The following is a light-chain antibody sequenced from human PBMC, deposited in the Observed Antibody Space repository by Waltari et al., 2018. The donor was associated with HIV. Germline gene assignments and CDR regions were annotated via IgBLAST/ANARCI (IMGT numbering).Light chain of an antibody. CDR2: RNT. CDR3: SAWDVTLNGLV. Sequence: QSLLTQSPSASGTPGQRVNISCFGTSSNIGSRSVNWYQHFPGPPPKLLIFRNTERPSGVPDRCSGSKSGTSASLAISGLHSQDEADYYCSAWDVTLNGLVFGGGTRLSVL. J-gene: IGLJ2*01. V-gene: IGLV1-44*01. CDR1: SSNIGSRS.